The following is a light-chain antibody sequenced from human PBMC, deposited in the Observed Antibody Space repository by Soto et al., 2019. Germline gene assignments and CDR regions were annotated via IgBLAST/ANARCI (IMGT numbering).Light chain of an antibody. CDR3: QRYYSTPYT. CDR2: WAS. J-gene: IGKJ2*01. Sequence: DIVMTQSPDSLAVSLGERATINCKSSQTVLHSSNNKNWLAWYKQRPGQPPKLLIYWASTRQSGVPDRFSGSGSGTDFTLTISSLQAEDVAVYYCQRYYSTPYTFGQGTKLEIE. V-gene: IGKV4-1*01. CDR1: QTVLHSSNNKNW.